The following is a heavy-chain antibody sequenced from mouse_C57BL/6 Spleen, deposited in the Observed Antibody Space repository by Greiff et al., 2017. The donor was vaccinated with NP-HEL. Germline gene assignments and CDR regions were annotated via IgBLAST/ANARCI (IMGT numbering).Heavy chain of an antibody. D-gene: IGHD1-1*01. CDR2: IHPNSGST. CDR1: GYTFTSYW. CDR3: ARSPYYGSSYIAWFAY. V-gene: IGHV1-64*01. Sequence: QVQLKQPGAELVKPGASVKLSCKASGYTFTSYWMHWVKQRPGQGLEWIGMIHPNSGSTNYNEKFKSKATLTVDKSSSTAYMQLSSLTSEDSAVYYCARSPYYGSSYIAWFAYWGQGTLVTVSA. J-gene: IGHJ3*01.